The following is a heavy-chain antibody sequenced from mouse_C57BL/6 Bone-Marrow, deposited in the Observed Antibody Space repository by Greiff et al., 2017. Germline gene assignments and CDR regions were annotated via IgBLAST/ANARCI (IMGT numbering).Heavy chain of an antibody. V-gene: IGHV1-62-2*01. Sequence: VQLQQSGAELVKPGASVKLSCKASGYTFTEYTIPWVKQRSGQGLEWIGWFYPGSGSIKYNEKFKDKATLTADKSSSTVYMELSRLTSEDSAVYFGASHEEEFSSYPAWFAYWGQGTLVTVSA. D-gene: IGHD1-1*01. CDR2: FYPGSGSI. CDR1: GYTFTEYT. J-gene: IGHJ3*01. CDR3: ASHEEEFSSYPAWFAY.